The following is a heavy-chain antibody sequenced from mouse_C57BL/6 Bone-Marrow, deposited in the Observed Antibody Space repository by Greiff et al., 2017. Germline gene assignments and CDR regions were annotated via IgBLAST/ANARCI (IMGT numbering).Heavy chain of an antibody. V-gene: IGHV5-17*01. D-gene: IGHD1-1*01. CDR1: GFTFSDYG. J-gene: IGHJ1*03. Sequence: DVMLVESGGGLVKPGGSLKLSCAASGFTFSDYGMHWVRQAPEKGLEWVAYISSGSSTIYYADTVKGRFTISRDNAKNTLFLQMTSLRSEDTAMYYCARDDYYGRSYDGYFDGWGTGTTVNVSS. CDR2: ISSGSSTI. CDR3: ARDDYYGRSYDGYFDG.